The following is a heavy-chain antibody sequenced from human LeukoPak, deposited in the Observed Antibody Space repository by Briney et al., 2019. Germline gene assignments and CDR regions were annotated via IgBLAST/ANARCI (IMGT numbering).Heavy chain of an antibody. V-gene: IGHV3-23*01. CDR2: ISDTGNT. CDR3: AKAPVTTCRGAFCYPCGY. J-gene: IGHJ4*02. Sequence: GGTPRLSCAASGFPLSSYAMSWVRQAPGKGLDRVSAISDTGNTYHADSVKGRFTISRDSSKNTLFLQMNRLRPEDAAVYYCAKAPVTTCRGAFCYPCGYWGLGTLVTGFS. CDR1: GFPLSSYA. D-gene: IGHD2-15*01.